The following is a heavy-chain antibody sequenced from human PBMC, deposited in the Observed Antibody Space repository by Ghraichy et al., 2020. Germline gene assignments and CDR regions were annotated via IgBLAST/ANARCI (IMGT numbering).Heavy chain of an antibody. V-gene: IGHV3-7*01. CDR3: ARDPYGDYKYGGTDY. CDR1: GFTFSRHW. J-gene: IGHJ4*02. Sequence: GGSLRPSCAASGFTFSRHWMSWVRQAPGKGLEWVASIKSDGSDIFYVDSVKGRFTISRDNAKNSVSLEMNSLRVEDTAVYYCARDPYGDYKYGGTDYWGQGTLVSVSS. CDR2: IKSDGSDI. D-gene: IGHD4-17*01.